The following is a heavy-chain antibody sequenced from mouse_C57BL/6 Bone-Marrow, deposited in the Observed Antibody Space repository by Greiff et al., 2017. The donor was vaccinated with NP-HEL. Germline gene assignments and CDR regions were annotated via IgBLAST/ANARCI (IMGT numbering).Heavy chain of an antibody. V-gene: IGHV14-4*01. CDR1: GFNIKDDY. D-gene: IGHD1-1*01. J-gene: IGHJ3*01. Sequence: EVQLQQPGAELVMPGASVKLSCTASGFNIKDDYMHWVKQRPEQGLEWIGWIDPENGDTEYASKFQGKATITADTSSNTAYLQLSSLTSEDTAVYYCTTLITTVNRFAYWGQGTLVTVSA. CDR2: IDPENGDT. CDR3: TTLITTVNRFAY.